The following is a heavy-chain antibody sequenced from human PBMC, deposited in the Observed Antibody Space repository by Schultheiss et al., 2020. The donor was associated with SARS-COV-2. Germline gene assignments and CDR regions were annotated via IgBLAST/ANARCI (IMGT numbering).Heavy chain of an antibody. J-gene: IGHJ4*02. D-gene: IGHD6-19*01. Sequence: GGSLRLSCAASGFTFDDYTMHWVRQAPGKGLEWVSLISWDGGSTYYADSVKGRFTISRDNSHTTLYLQMDSLRAEDTAVYYCAKGHSSGWYTLDCWGQGTLVTVSS. V-gene: IGHV3-43*01. CDR2: ISWDGGST. CDR3: AKGHSSGWYTLDC. CDR1: GFTFDDYT.